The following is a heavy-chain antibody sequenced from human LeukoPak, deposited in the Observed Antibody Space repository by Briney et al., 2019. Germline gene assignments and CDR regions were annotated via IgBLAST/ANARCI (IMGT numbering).Heavy chain of an antibody. V-gene: IGHV4-59*01. CDR3: SXMGXXXRGVRYYYYMDV. CDR2: IYYSGST. J-gene: IGHJ6*03. CDR1: GGSISSYY. D-gene: IGHD3-10*01. Sequence: SETLSLTCNVSGGSISSYYWSWIRQPPGKGLEWIGYIYYSGSTNYNPSLKSRVTISVDTSKNQFALKLTSVTAAATAVYYFSXMGXXXRGVRYYYYMDVWGKGTTVTVSS.